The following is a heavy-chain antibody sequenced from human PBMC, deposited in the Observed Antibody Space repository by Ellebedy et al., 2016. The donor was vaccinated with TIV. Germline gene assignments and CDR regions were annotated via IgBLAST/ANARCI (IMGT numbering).Heavy chain of an antibody. CDR1: GGSISSSNW. Sequence: SETLSLXXAVSGGSISSSNWWSWVRQPPGKGLEWIREIYHSGSTNYNPSLKSRVTISVDKSKNQFSLKLSSVTAADTAVYYCARDKGASVYPSMDVWGQGTTVTVSS. J-gene: IGHJ6*02. CDR2: IYHSGST. V-gene: IGHV4-4*02. D-gene: IGHD2-2*01. CDR3: ARDKGASVYPSMDV.